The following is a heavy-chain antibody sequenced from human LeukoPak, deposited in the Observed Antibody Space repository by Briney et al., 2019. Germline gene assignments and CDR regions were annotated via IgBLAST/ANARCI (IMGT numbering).Heavy chain of an antibody. J-gene: IGHJ3*02. CDR2: IIPILGIA. CDR3: ARDWATVVTAFDI. V-gene: IGHV1-69*04. D-gene: IGHD4-23*01. Sequence: SVKVSCKASGGTFSSYAISWVRQAPGQGLEWMGRIIPILGIANYAQKFQGRVTITADKSTSTAYMELSSLRSEDTAVYYCARDWATVVTAFDIWGQGTMVTVSS. CDR1: GGTFSSYA.